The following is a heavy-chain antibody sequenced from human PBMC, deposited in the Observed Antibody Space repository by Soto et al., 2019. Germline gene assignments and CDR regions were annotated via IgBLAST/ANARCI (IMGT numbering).Heavy chain of an antibody. CDR3: ARTTTTKSRDY. J-gene: IGHJ4*02. Sequence: GFLRLSCAASGLTFSSYSMNWVRQAPGKGLEWVSSISSSSSDRYYSDSVEGRFTISRDNAKNSLYLQMNSLRVEDTAVYYCARTTTTKSRDYWGQGTLVTVSS. D-gene: IGHD4-17*01. CDR1: GLTFSSYS. CDR2: ISSSSSDR. V-gene: IGHV3-21*04.